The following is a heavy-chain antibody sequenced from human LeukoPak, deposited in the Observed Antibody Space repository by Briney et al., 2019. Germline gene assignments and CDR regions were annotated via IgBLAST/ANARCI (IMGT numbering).Heavy chain of an antibody. CDR3: AREVIVVVPAATPYYYGMDV. Sequence: GGSLRLSCAASGFTFSSYWMSWVRQAPGKGLEWVANIKQDGSEKYYVDSVKGRFTISRDNAKNSLYLQMNSLRAEDTAVYYCAREVIVVVPAATPYYYGMDVWGQGTTVTVSS. D-gene: IGHD2-2*01. V-gene: IGHV3-7*01. CDR2: IKQDGSEK. CDR1: GFTFSSYW. J-gene: IGHJ6*02.